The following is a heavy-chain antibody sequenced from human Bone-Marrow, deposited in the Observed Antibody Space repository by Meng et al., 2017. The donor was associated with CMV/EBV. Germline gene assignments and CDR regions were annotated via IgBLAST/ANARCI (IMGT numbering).Heavy chain of an antibody. V-gene: IGHV3-7*01. Sequence: GESLKISCVASGFTFNQHWMSWVRQAPGNGLEWVANIKQDGSEKDIMDSVRGRFSISRDNAKNSLYLQMNSLRAEDTAVYYCARDKSISTNYYGSYFEYWGQGILVTVSS. CDR3: ARDKSISTNYYGSYFEY. J-gene: IGHJ4*02. CDR2: IKQDGSEK. D-gene: IGHD3-10*01. CDR1: GFTFNQHW.